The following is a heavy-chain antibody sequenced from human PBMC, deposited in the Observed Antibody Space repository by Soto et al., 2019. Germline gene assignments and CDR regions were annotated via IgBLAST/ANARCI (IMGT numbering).Heavy chain of an antibody. J-gene: IGHJ5*02. CDR1: GGTFSSYT. CDR2: IIPILGIA. V-gene: IGHV1-69*08. CDR3: ARDYSKHIWFDP. D-gene: IGHD4-4*01. Sequence: QVQLVQSGAEVKKPGSSVKVSCKASGGTFSSYTISWVRQAPGQGLEWMGRIIPILGIANYAQKFQGRVTITADKSSSTAYMELSSLRSEDTAVYYCARDYSKHIWFDPWGQGTLVTVSS.